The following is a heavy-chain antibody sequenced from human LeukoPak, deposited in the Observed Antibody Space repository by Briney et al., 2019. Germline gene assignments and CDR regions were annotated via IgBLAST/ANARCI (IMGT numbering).Heavy chain of an antibody. V-gene: IGHV4-59*01. CDR1: GGSISSYY. J-gene: IGHJ4*02. CDR2: MYYSGST. CDR3: ARVYDMLTALFDY. Sequence: SESLSLTCTVSGGSISSYYWSWIRQPPGKGLEWIGYMYYSGSTNYNPSLKSRVTISVDKSKNQFSLKLSSVTAADTAVYYCARVYDMLTALFDYWGQGTLVTVSS. D-gene: IGHD3-9*01.